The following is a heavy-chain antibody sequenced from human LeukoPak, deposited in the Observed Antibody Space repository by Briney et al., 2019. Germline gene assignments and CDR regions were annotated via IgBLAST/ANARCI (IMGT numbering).Heavy chain of an antibody. J-gene: IGHJ4*02. D-gene: IGHD3-22*01. CDR2: ISYDGSNK. Sequence: GGSLRLSCAASGFTFSSYGMHWVRQAPGKGLEWVAVISYDGSNKYYADFVKGRFTISRDNSKNTLYLQMNSLRAEDTAVYYCAKVSDYYDSSGYLDYWGQGTLVTVSS. V-gene: IGHV3-30*18. CDR1: GFTFSSYG. CDR3: AKVSDYYDSSGYLDY.